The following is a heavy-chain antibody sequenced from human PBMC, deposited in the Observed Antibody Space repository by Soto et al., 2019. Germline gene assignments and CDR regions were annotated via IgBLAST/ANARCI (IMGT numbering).Heavy chain of an antibody. V-gene: IGHV4-39*01. CDR3: AKNLPRTGRVDY. Sequence: SETLSLTCTLSGASITSTTYFWAWIRQPPGKGLEWVGSIYYSGRTYYNPSLRSRVTISVDRSKNQFSLTMSSVTAADTAVYYCAKNLPRTGRVDYWGQGTSVTVSS. CDR1: GASITSTTYF. J-gene: IGHJ4*02. CDR2: IYYSGRT.